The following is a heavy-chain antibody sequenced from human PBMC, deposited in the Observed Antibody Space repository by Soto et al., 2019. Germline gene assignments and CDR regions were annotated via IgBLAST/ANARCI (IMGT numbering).Heavy chain of an antibody. CDR2: FHHSGRT. D-gene: IGHD4-4*01. CDR3: AGDYSKIQNLHDY. J-gene: IGHJ4*02. V-gene: IGHV4-38-2*02. Sequence: TSETLSLTCAVSGYSISRGYHWGWIRQPPGKGLEWIGSFHHSGRTYYNPSLKSRVSISVDTSKNQLSLNLSSVTTSDTAVYYCAGDYSKIQNLHDYWGQGTLVNVSS. CDR1: GYSISRGYH.